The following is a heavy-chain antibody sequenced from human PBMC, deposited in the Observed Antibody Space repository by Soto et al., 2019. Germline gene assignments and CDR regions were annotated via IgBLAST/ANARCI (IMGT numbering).Heavy chain of an antibody. Sequence: EVQLAESGGGLIQPGGSLRLSCATSGFTFSRYWIHWVRQAPGEGLVWVSRISGDGVHTDYAESVKGRFTVSRDIAKSTGYLQMNNLRAEDTAIYYCARSGFVGEGDFWGQGILVTVSS. CDR3: ARSGFVGEGDF. D-gene: IGHD3-16*01. J-gene: IGHJ4*02. V-gene: IGHV3-74*01. CDR2: ISGDGVHT. CDR1: GFTFSRYW.